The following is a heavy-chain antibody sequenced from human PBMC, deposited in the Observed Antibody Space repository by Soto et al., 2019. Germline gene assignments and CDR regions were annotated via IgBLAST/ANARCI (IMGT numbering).Heavy chain of an antibody. CDR2: IIPIFGTA. V-gene: IGHV1-69*13. Sequence: SSVNVSCKASGGTFSSYAISWVRQAPGQGLEWMGGIIPIFGTANYAQKFQGRVTITADESTSTAYMELSSLRSEDTAVYYCAITRGGKIAALRGSFDYWGQGTLVTVSS. D-gene: IGHD6-6*01. J-gene: IGHJ4*02. CDR1: GGTFSSYA. CDR3: AITRGGKIAALRGSFDY.